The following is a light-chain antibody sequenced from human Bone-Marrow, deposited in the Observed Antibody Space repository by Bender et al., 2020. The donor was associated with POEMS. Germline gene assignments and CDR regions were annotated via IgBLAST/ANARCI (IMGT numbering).Light chain of an antibody. Sequence: QSALTQPPSVSGSPGQSVTISCTGTSSDIGTYNHVCWYQQPPGSAPKLVIYEVSDRPSGVPDRFSGSKSGNTASLTISGLQAEDEADYYCSSYTTSSTKVFGGGTKLTVL. V-gene: IGLV2-18*02. J-gene: IGLJ3*02. CDR2: EVS. CDR1: SSDIGTYNH. CDR3: SSYTTSSTKV.